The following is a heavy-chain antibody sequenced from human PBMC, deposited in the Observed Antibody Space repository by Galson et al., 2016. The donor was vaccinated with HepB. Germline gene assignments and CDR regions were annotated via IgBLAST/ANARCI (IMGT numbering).Heavy chain of an antibody. J-gene: IGHJ5*02. D-gene: IGHD6-19*01. CDR3: ARRAVAGTENWFDP. V-gene: IGHV1-18*04. Sequence: QSGAEVKKPGASVKVSCKASGYTFTSYGISWVRQVPGQGLEWMGWINAYNVNTNYAQKLQGRVTMTTDTSTSTAYMELRSLTSDDTAVYYCARRAVAGTENWFDPWGQGTLVTVSS. CDR1: GYTFTSYG. CDR2: INAYNVNT.